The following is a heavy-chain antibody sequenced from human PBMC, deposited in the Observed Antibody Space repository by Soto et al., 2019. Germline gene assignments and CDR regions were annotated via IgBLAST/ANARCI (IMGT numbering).Heavy chain of an antibody. Sequence: EVQLVESGGGLVQPGGSLRLSCVTSGFTFSDAWMNWVRQAPGKGLEWVANLNQDGSERKYVDSVKGRFTISRDNARNSLYLQINSLRTEDTAVYYCASWVYSLNYWGRGTLVTVSS. CDR1: GFTFSDAW. CDR3: ASWVYSLNY. CDR2: LNQDGSER. V-gene: IGHV3-7*01. J-gene: IGHJ4*02. D-gene: IGHD2-21*01.